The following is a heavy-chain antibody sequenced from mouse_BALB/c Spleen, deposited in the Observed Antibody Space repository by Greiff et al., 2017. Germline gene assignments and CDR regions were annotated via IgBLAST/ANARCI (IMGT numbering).Heavy chain of an antibody. CDR2: IWGDGST. D-gene: IGHD2-1*01. V-gene: IGHV2-6-7*01. CDR3: ARGGGNYAFYAMDY. Sequence: VQVVESGPGLVAPSQSLSITCTVSGFSLTGYGVNWVRQPPGKGLEWLGMIWGDGSTDYNSALKSRLSISKDNSKSQVFLKMNSLQTDDTARYYCARGGGNYAFYAMDYWGQGTSVTVSS. CDR1: GFSLTGYG. J-gene: IGHJ4*01.